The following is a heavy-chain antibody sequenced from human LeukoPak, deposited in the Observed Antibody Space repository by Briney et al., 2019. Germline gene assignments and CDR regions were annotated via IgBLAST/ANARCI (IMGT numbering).Heavy chain of an antibody. D-gene: IGHD1-26*01. CDR2: ISSSGSTI. CDR3: ARVGARSFDY. Sequence: GGSLRLSCAASGFTFSSYEMTWVRQAPGKGLEWVSYISSSGSTIYYADSVKGRFTISRDNAKNSLYLQMNSLRAEGTAVYYCARVGARSFDYWGQGTLVTVSS. J-gene: IGHJ4*02. V-gene: IGHV3-48*03. CDR1: GFTFSSYE.